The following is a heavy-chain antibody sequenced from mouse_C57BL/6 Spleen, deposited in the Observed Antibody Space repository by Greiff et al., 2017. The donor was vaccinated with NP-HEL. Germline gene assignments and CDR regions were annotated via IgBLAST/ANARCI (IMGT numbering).Heavy chain of an antibody. Sequence: QVQLQQSGAELMKPGASVKLSCKATGYTFTGYWIEWVKQRPGHGLEWIGEILPGSGSTNYTEKFKGKATFTADTSSNTAYMQLSSLTTEDSAIYYVARYDGNYEDAIDYWGQGTSVTVSS. D-gene: IGHD2-3*01. J-gene: IGHJ4*01. CDR3: ARYDGNYEDAIDY. V-gene: IGHV1-9*01. CDR1: GYTFTGYW. CDR2: ILPGSGST.